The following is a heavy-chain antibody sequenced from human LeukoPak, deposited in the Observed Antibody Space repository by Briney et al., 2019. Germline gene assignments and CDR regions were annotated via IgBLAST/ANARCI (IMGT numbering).Heavy chain of an antibody. V-gene: IGHV4-34*01. CDR1: GGSLSGYY. CDR2: QYNPKI. Sequence: PSETLSLTCAVYGGSLSGYYWSWIRQSPGMGLELIGEPNQYNPKIDQYNPSLKSRVTISIDTSKNQFSLQLNSVTAANTAVYYCWRHVSNGWDYYYGLDVWGQGTTVTVSS. D-gene: IGHD6-19*01. CDR3: WRHVSNGWDYYYGLDV. J-gene: IGHJ6*02.